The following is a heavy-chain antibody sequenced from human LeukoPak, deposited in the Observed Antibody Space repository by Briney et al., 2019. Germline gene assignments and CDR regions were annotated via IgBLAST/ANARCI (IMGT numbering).Heavy chain of an antibody. J-gene: IGHJ4*02. Sequence: TGGSLRLSCAASGLTFSSYWMSWVRQAPGKGRERVAKIKEDGSEKHYVDSVKARFTISRDNAKNSLYLQMNSLRAEDTAMYYCARNLPGFDYWGQGTLVTVSS. CDR3: ARNLPGFDY. CDR1: GLTFSSYW. V-gene: IGHV3-7*03. CDR2: IKEDGSEK.